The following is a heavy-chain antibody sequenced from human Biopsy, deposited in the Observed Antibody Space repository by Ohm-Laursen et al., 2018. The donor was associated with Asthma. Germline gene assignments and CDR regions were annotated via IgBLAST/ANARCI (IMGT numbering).Heavy chain of an antibody. CDR3: ARPYYSDRSGYYGY. Sequence: SLRLSCTAFGFTFSSYGMDWVRQAPGKGLEWVALMSYDGSNKYYADSVKGRFTVSRDNSKSTLYLQMNSLRAEDTAVYFCARPYYSDRSGYYGYWGQGTLVTVSS. CDR2: MSYDGSNK. D-gene: IGHD3-22*01. J-gene: IGHJ4*02. CDR1: GFTFSSYG. V-gene: IGHV3-30*03.